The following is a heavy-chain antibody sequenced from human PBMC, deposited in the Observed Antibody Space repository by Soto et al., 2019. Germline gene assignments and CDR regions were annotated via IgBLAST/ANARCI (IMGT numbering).Heavy chain of an antibody. V-gene: IGHV3-23*01. D-gene: IGHD6-13*01. Sequence: EMHLLESGGGLVQAGGSLRLSCAASGFTVSSYALNWVRQAPGKGLEWVSGISASTYYADSVKGRFTISRDTSKNTLYLQMNRLRAEDTAIYFCAIRMYSTRWYYLDYWGQGTLVTVSS. CDR3: AIRMYSTRWYYLDY. CDR1: GFTVSSYA. CDR2: ISAST. J-gene: IGHJ4*02.